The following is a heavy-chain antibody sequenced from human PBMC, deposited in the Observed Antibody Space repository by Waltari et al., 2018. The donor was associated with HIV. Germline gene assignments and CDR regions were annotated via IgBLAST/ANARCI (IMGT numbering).Heavy chain of an antibody. J-gene: IGHJ4*02. Sequence: QVQLLESGGGVVQPGRSLRLSCAASGITLRSYAMHWVRQAPGEVLEWLAVISDDGTNKYYADSVKDRFIIYRDNSQNTLYLQMFSLRPEDTAVYYCTRASAADLDFWGQGTLVTVSS. D-gene: IGHD2-2*01. CDR1: GITLRSYA. V-gene: IGHV3-30-3*01. CDR3: TRASAADLDF. CDR2: ISDDGTNK.